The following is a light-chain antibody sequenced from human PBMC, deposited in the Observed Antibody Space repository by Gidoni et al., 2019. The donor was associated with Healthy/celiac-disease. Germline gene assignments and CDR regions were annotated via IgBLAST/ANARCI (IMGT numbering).Light chain of an antibody. CDR3: QQYNSYSGT. J-gene: IGKJ1*01. CDR2: KAS. CDR1: QSISSW. V-gene: IGKV1-5*03. Sequence: DIHMTQSPSSLSASVGDRVTITCRASQSISSWLAWYQQKPGQAPKLLIYKASSLESGVPSRFSGSGSGTEFTLTISSLQPDDFATYYCQQYNSYSGTFGQGTKVEIK.